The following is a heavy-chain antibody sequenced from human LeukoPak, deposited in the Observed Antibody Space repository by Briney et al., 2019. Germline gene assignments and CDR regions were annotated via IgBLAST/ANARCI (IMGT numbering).Heavy chain of an antibody. Sequence: SETLSLTCTVSGGSISSSSYYWGWIRQPPGKGLEWLGSIYYSGSTYYNPSLKSRVTISVDTSKNQFSLKLSSVTAADTAVYYCARPLLRGYSYGYGSAGFDYWGQGTLVTVSS. V-gene: IGHV4-39*01. D-gene: IGHD5-18*01. CDR1: GGSISSSSYY. J-gene: IGHJ4*02. CDR3: ARPLLRGYSYGYGSAGFDY. CDR2: IYYSGST.